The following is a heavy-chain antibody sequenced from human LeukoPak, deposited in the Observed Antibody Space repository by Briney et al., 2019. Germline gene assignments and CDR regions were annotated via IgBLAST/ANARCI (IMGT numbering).Heavy chain of an antibody. J-gene: IGHJ6*02. Sequence: PGGSLRLSCAASGFTFSSYGMHWVRQAPGKGLEWVAFIRYDGSNKYYADSVKGRFTISRDNSKNTLYLQMNSLRAEDTAVYYCAKDSYCSSTSYYEEYYYYGMDVWGQGTTVTVSS. CDR3: AKDSYCSSTSYYEEYYYYGMDV. CDR1: GFTFSSYG. D-gene: IGHD2-2*01. CDR2: IRYDGSNK. V-gene: IGHV3-30*02.